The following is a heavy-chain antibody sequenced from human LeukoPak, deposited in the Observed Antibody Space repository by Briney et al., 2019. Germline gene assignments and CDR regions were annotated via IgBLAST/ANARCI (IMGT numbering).Heavy chain of an antibody. J-gene: IGHJ6*02. D-gene: IGHD3-10*01. Sequence: ASVTVSCKASGYTFTRYDINWVRQATGQGVEGMGWMNPNSGNPGYAQKFQGRVTMTSNTSISTAYMELSSLRSEDTAVYYCASQRTSGSVYYYYYGMDVWGQGTTVTVSS. CDR2: MNPNSGNP. CDR3: ASQRTSGSVYYYYYGMDV. V-gene: IGHV1-8*01. CDR1: GYTFTRYD.